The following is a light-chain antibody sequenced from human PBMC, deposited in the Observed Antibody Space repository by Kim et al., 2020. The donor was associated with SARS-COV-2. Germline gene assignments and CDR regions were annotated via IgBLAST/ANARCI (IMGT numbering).Light chain of an antibody. CDR2: DAS. Sequence: IVLTQSPGTLSLSPGETATLSCRASQSVASNYLAWYQQKPGQAPRLLIFDASTGATGISDRFSGSGSGTDFSLTISRLEPEDFAVYYCQQYGTSPCTFGQGTKLEI. J-gene: IGKJ2*02. CDR3: QQYGTSPCT. CDR1: QSVASNY. V-gene: IGKV3-20*01.